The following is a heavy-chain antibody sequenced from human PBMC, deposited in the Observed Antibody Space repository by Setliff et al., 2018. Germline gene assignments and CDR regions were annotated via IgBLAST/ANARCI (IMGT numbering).Heavy chain of an antibody. CDR1: GYNFVTFG. V-gene: IGHV1-18*01. D-gene: IGHD2-15*01. CDR3: TRGRGPRVVVAVPLDF. Sequence: GASVKVSCKTSGYNFVTFGVNWVRQVPGQGFEWMGWISPYNGDANYAQKFQGRVTMTTDTSTGTAYMELRTLSSDDTAVYYCTRGRGPRVVVAVPLDFWGQGTPVTVSS. CDR2: ISPYNGDA. J-gene: IGHJ4*02.